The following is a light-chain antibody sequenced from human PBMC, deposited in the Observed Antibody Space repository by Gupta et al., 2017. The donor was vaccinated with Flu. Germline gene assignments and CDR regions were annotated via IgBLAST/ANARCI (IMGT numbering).Light chain of an antibody. V-gene: IGKV3-11*01. Sequence: EIVLTQSPATLSLSPGERATLSCRASQSANSYLAWYQQRPDQAPRLLIYDASKRATGILARFSGSGDGTDFTLTISSREPEDFAVYYCQQRSNGPPSFNFGQGTKLEIK. CDR2: DAS. J-gene: IGKJ2*01. CDR3: QQRSNGPPSFN. CDR1: QSANSY.